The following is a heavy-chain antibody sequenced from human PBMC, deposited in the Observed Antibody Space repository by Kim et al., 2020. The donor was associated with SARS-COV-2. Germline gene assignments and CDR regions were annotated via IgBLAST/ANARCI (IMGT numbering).Heavy chain of an antibody. J-gene: IGHJ6*03. V-gene: IGHV3-23*01. D-gene: IGHD3-22*01. CDR2: ISGSGGST. Sequence: GGSLRLSCAASGFTFSSYAMSWVRQAPGKGLEWVSAISGSGGSTYYADSVKGRFTISRDNSKNTLYLQMNSLRAEDTAVYYCAKGPRGITMIVVVNPYYMDVWGKGTTVTVSS. CDR1: GFTFSSYA. CDR3: AKGPRGITMIVVVNPYYMDV.